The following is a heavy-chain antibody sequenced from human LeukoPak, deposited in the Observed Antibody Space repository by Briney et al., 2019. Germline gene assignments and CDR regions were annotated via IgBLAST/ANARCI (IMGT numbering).Heavy chain of an antibody. CDR1: GGSISSGSYY. Sequence: PSQTLSLTCTVSGGSISSGSYYWSWIRQPAGKGLEWIGRIYTSGSTNYNPSLKSRVTISVDTSKNQFSLKLSSVTAADTAVYYCARDRGIAVAGPGGGRGNYYYYYMDVWGKGTTVTVSS. CDR3: ARDRGIAVAGPGGGRGNYYYYYMDV. D-gene: IGHD6-19*01. V-gene: IGHV4-61*02. J-gene: IGHJ6*03. CDR2: IYTSGST.